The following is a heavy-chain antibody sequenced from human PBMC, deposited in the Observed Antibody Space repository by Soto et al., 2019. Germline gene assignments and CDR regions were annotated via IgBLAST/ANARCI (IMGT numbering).Heavy chain of an antibody. CDR3: ARATDIDYSNPFDY. CDR1: GSSISSGGYS. J-gene: IGHJ4*02. CDR2: IYHSGST. Sequence: PSETLSLTCAVSGSSISSGGYSWSWIRQPPGKGLEWIGYIYHSGSTYYNPSLKSRATISVDRSKNQFSLKLSSVTAADTAVYYCARATDIDYSNPFDYWGQGTLVTVSS. D-gene: IGHD4-4*01. V-gene: IGHV4-30-2*01.